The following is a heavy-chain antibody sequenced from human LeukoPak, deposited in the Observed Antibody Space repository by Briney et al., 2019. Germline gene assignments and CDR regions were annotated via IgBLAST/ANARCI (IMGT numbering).Heavy chain of an antibody. CDR3: ARVESHGSLGV. V-gene: IGHV7-4-1*02. D-gene: IGHD3-3*01. Sequence: GASVKVSCKASGYTFTNYAMNWVRQAPGQGLEWMGWINTKTGNPKYAQGFTGRFVFSLDTSGSTAYLQISSLKAEDTAMYYCARVESHGSLGVWGKGTTVTVSS. J-gene: IGHJ6*04. CDR1: GYTFTNYA. CDR2: INTKTGNP.